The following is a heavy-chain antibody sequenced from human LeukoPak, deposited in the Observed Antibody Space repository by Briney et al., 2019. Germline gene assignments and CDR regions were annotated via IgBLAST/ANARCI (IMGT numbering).Heavy chain of an antibody. CDR2: ISGSGGSP. CDR1: GFTFSNYA. CDR3: AKDRGGYSLKYYYGMDV. J-gene: IGHJ6*02. V-gene: IGHV3-23*01. Sequence: GASLRLSCAASGFTFSNYAMSWVRQAPGKGLEWVSSISGSGGSPYYADSVKGRFTISRDNSKNTLYLQVNSLRAEDTAVYYCAKDRGGYSLKYYYGMDVWGQGTTVTVSS. D-gene: IGHD5-18*01.